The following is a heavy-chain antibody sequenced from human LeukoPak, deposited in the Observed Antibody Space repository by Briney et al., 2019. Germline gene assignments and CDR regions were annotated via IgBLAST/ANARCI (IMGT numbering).Heavy chain of an antibody. CDR2: INHSGST. J-gene: IGHJ5*02. CDR1: GGSFSGYY. Sequence: SETLSLTCAVYGGSFSGYYWSWIRQPPGKGLEWIAEINHSGSTNYNPSLKSRVTISVDTSKNQFSLKLSSVTAADTAVYYCARVYRRLRSPSQPGYNWFDPWGQGTLVTVSS. CDR3: ARVYRRLRSPSQPGYNWFDP. D-gene: IGHD3-16*01. V-gene: IGHV4-34*01.